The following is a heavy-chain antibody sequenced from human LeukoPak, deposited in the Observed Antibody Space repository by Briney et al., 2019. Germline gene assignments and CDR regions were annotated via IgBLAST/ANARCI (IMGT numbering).Heavy chain of an antibody. Sequence: LPGGSLRLSCAASGFTFSSYAMPWVRQAPGKGLEWVAVISYDGSNKYYADSVKGRFTISRDNSKNTLYLQMNSLRAEDTAVYYCARGHITIFGVASGQLDYWGQGTLVTVFS. V-gene: IGHV3-30*04. J-gene: IGHJ4*02. CDR3: ARGHITIFGVASGQLDY. CDR1: GFTFSSYA. D-gene: IGHD3-3*01. CDR2: ISYDGSNK.